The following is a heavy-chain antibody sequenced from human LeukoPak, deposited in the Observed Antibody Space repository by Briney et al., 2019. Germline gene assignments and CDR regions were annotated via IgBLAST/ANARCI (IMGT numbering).Heavy chain of an antibody. Sequence: GGSLRLSCAASGFTLSSYAMSWVRQAPGKGLEWVSGISGSGGSTYYADSVKGRFTVSRDNSKNTLYLQMNSLRAEDSAVYYCAKVFPYYDSSGRYFDYWGQGTLVTVSS. D-gene: IGHD3-22*01. CDR1: GFTLSSYA. J-gene: IGHJ4*02. CDR3: AKVFPYYDSSGRYFDY. CDR2: ISGSGGST. V-gene: IGHV3-23*01.